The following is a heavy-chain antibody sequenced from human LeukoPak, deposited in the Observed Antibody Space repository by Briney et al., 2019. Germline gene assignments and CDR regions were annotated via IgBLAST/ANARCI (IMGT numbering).Heavy chain of an antibody. Sequence: SETLSLTCTVSGGSVSSSSYYWSWIRQPPGKGLEWIGYVYYRGSTNYNPSLKSRVTISVDTSKNQFSLKLSSVTAADTAVYYCARAGDYGNFQHWGQGTLVTVSS. CDR2: VYYRGST. CDR1: GGSVSSSSYY. D-gene: IGHD4-17*01. J-gene: IGHJ1*01. V-gene: IGHV4-61*01. CDR3: ARAGDYGNFQH.